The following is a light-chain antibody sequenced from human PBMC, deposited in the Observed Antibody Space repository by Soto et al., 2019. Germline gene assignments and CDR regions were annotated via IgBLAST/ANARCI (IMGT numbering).Light chain of an antibody. CDR1: QRVSNSY. CDR2: DSS. CDR3: QQYERPPFA. J-gene: IGKJ2*01. V-gene: IGKV3-20*01. Sequence: EIVLTQSPGTLSLSPGDRATLSCRASQRVSNSYLAWYQQKPGQAPRLLIYDSSTRAAGVPDRVTVGGSGTDFTLTINALEPEDFALYFCQQYERPPFAFGQGTRLEI.